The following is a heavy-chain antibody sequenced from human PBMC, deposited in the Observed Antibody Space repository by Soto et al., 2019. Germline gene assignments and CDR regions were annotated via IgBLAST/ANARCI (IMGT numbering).Heavy chain of an antibody. Sequence: VHLVESGGGLVKPGGSLRLSCAASGFSFNNAWMNWVRQAPGKGLEWIGRIESKTDGGTTDYAAPVKGRFTISREDSKTTLYRQMNSLRIEDTALYYCSASAKTMFGSLLIHENCLDGWGKGTAVTFSS. J-gene: IGHJ6*04. CDR1: GFSFNNAW. D-gene: IGHD3-3*01. V-gene: IGHV3-15*04. CDR3: SASAKTMFGSLLIHENCLDG. CDR2: IESKTDGGTT.